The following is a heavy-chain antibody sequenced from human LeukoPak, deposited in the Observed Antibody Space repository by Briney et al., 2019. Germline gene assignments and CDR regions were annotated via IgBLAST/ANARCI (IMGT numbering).Heavy chain of an antibody. J-gene: IGHJ4*02. CDR1: GFTFSSYA. D-gene: IGHD6-19*01. Sequence: PGRSLRLSCAASGFTFSSYAMHGVRQAPGKGLEGVAVISYDGSNKYYADSVKGRFTISRDNSKNTLYLQMNSLRAEDTAVYYCARDYLAVAGADYWGQGTLVTVSS. V-gene: IGHV3-30*04. CDR2: ISYDGSNK. CDR3: ARDYLAVAGADY.